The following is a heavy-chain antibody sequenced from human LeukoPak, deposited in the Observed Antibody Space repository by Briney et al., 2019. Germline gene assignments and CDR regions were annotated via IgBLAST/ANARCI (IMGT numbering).Heavy chain of an antibody. CDR2: FDPEDGET. V-gene: IGHV1-24*01. Sequence: GASVKVSCKVSVYTLTELSMHWVRQAPGKGLEWMGGFDPEDGETIYAQKFQGRVTMTEDTSTDTAYMELSSLRSEDTAVYYCATTPPYCSGGSCYSVVRASYFDYWGQGTLVTVSS. D-gene: IGHD2-15*01. J-gene: IGHJ4*02. CDR1: VYTLTELS. CDR3: ATTPPYCSGGSCYSVVRASYFDY.